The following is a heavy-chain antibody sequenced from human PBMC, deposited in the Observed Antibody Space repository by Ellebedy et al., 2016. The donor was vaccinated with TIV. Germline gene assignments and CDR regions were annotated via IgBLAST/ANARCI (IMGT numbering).Heavy chain of an antibody. CDR3: ARPRFCSTTSCYGPSDY. V-gene: IGHV5-51*01. J-gene: IGHJ4*02. CDR1: GSSFTNYW. Sequence: GESLKISCKGSGSSFTNYWIGWVRQMPGKGLEWMGIIYPGDSDTRYSPSFQGQVTISVDKSISTAYLQWSSLKASDTANYYCARPRFCSTTSCYGPSDYWGQGTLVTVSS. D-gene: IGHD2-2*01. CDR2: IYPGDSDT.